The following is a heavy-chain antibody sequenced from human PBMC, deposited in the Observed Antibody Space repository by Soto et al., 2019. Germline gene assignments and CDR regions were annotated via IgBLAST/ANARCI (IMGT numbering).Heavy chain of an antibody. CDR3: ARASTTVTPIFFDY. Sequence: SETLSLSCAVYGGSFSCYYWSWIRQPPGKGLEWIGEINHSGSTNYNPSLKSRVTISVDTSKNHFYLKLSSVTAADTAVCCCARASTTVTPIFFDYWRRSTLVTVSA. CDR1: GGSFSCYY. V-gene: IGHV4-34*01. D-gene: IGHD4-17*01. CDR2: INHSGST. J-gene: IGHJ4*02.